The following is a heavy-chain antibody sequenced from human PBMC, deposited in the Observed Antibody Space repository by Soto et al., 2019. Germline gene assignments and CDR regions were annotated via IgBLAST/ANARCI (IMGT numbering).Heavy chain of an antibody. CDR2: IYYSGST. D-gene: IGHD3-22*01. Sequence: QVQLQESGPGLVKPSQTLSLTCTVSGGSSSSGDYYWTWIRQHPGKGLEWIGYIYYSGSTYYNPSLKSRLTISVDTSKNQFSLKLSSVTAADTAVYYCARINYYDTSGYYTFDYWGQGTLVTVSS. CDR3: ARINYYDTSGYYTFDY. J-gene: IGHJ4*02. CDR1: GGSSSSGDYY. V-gene: IGHV4-31*03.